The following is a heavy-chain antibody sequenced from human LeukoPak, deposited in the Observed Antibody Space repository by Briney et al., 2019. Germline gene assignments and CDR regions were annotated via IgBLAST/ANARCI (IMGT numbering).Heavy chain of an antibody. V-gene: IGHV3-30*04. D-gene: IGHD6-13*01. CDR1: GFTFSSYA. CDR3: ARAYQFIAAAGTGAFDI. CDR2: ISYDGSNK. Sequence: GGSLRLSCAASGFTFSSYAMHWVRQAPGKGLEWVAVISYDGSNKYYADSVKGRFTISRDNSKNTLYLQMNSLRAEDTAVYYCARAYQFIAAAGTGAFDIWGQGTMVTVSS. J-gene: IGHJ3*02.